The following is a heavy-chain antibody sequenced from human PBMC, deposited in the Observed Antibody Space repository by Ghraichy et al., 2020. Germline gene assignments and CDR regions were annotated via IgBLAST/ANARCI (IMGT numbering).Heavy chain of an antibody. CDR1: GFTFNRYW. CDR2: IKRDGSET. CDR3: AREPLEAQTKPFDC. V-gene: IGHV3-7*01. D-gene: IGHD1-14*01. Sequence: GGSLRLSCAASGFTFNRYWMSWVRQAPGKGLEWVANIKRDGSETNYVDSVKGRFTLSRDNARNSLSLQMNSLRAEDTAVYYCAREPLEAQTKPFDCWGQGTLVTVSP. J-gene: IGHJ4*02.